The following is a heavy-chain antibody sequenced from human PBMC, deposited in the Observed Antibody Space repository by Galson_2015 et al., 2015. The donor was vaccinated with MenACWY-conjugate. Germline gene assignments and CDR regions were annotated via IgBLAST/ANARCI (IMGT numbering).Heavy chain of an antibody. CDR2: IYYSGST. Sequence: LEWIGTIYYSGSTYYNPSLNSRVTISVDTSKNQFSLKLSSVTAADTAIYYCARQGRSGSYHSPFDYWGRGTLVTVSS. D-gene: IGHD1-26*01. V-gene: IGHV4-39*01. CDR3: ARQGRSGSYHSPFDY. J-gene: IGHJ4*02.